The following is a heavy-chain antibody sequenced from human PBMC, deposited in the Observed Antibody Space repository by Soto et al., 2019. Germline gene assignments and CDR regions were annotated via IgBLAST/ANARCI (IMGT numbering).Heavy chain of an antibody. D-gene: IGHD4-17*01. CDR3: ARVTTVVGRDDFDI. CDR1: GFTFSSYA. CDR2: ISYDGSNK. Sequence: QVQLVESGGGVVQPGRSLRLSCAASGFTFSSYAMHWVRQAPGKGLEWVAVISYDGSNKYYAHSVTGLFTISRDNSKNTLYLQMNSLSAEDTAVYYCARVTTVVGRDDFDIWGQGTMVTLSS. J-gene: IGHJ3*02. V-gene: IGHV3-30-3*01.